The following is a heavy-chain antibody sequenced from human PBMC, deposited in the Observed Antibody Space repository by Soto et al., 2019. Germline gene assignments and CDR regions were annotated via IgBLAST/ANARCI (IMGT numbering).Heavy chain of an antibody. D-gene: IGHD6-25*01. V-gene: IGHV3-7*01. J-gene: IGHJ4*02. CDR1: GFIFSNFW. CDR3: AVLSIAAVVDF. Sequence: EEQLVESGGGLVQPGGSLRLSCAASGFIFSNFWIDWVRQAPGKGLEWVAKINQDGSEKYYVDSVKGRFTISRDNAKNSLYLQINSLRAEDTAVYYCAVLSIAAVVDFWGQGTLITVSS. CDR2: INQDGSEK.